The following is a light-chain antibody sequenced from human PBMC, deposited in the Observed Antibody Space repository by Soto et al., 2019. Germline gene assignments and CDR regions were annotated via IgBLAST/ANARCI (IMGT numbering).Light chain of an antibody. CDR1: QSVSSY. CDR3: QLYNVWPLT. CDR2: VAS. J-gene: IGKJ4*01. V-gene: IGKV3-15*01. Sequence: EIVMTQSPATLSVSPGERATLSCRASQSVSSYLAWYQQKPGQTPKLLIYVASTRATGIPARFSGSGSGTDFTLTISSLQSEEFADYYCQLYNVWPLTFGGGTNVEFK.